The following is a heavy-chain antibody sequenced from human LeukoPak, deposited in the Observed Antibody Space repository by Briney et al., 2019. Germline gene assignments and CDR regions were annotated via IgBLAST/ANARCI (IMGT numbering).Heavy chain of an antibody. D-gene: IGHD6-13*01. CDR3: ARGTGRAAAGYCYYYGMDV. J-gene: IGHJ6*02. CDR1: GGSISSYY. V-gene: IGHV4-59*01. Sequence: SETLSLTCTVSGGSISSYYWSWIRQPPGKGLEWIGYIYYSGSANYNPSLKSRVTISVDTSKNQFSLKLSSVTAADTAVYYCARGTGRAAAGYCYYYGMDVWGQGTRSPSP. CDR2: IYYSGSA.